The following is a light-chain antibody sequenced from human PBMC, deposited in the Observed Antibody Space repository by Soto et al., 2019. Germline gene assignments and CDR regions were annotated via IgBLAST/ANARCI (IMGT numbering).Light chain of an antibody. CDR1: KGINNY. J-gene: IGKJ1*01. Sequence: DIPMTQSPPSLSASVGDRVTITCRASKGINNYLAWFQQQPGTAPKPLIYATSTLHSGVPSRFTGSGSGTEFTLTIPSLQPEDFVTYYCQQYNSYPWTFGQGTKVEVK. V-gene: IGKV1-16*01. CDR3: QQYNSYPWT. CDR2: ATS.